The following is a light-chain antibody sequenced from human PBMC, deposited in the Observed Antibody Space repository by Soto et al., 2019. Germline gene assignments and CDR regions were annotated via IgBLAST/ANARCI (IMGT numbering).Light chain of an antibody. CDR3: QQYKNWPPIT. CDR2: GAS. CDR1: QSVSNN. J-gene: IGKJ5*01. V-gene: IGKV3-15*01. Sequence: EIVMTQSPATLSVSPGERATLSCRASQSVSNNLAWYQQKPGQAPRLLIYGASTRATAIPARFSGSGSGTEFSLTISGLQSEDSAVYSCQQYKNWPPITFGQGTRLEI.